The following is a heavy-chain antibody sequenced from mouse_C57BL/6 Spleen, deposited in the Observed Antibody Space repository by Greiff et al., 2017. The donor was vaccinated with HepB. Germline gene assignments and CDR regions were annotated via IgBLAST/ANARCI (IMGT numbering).Heavy chain of an antibody. CDR2: INPSNGGT. Sequence: QVQLQQPGTELVKPGASVKLSCKASGYTFTSYWMHWVKQRPGQGLEWIGNINPSNGGTNYNEKFKSKATLTVDKSSSTAYMQLSRLTSGDSAVSYCARGGLANWAFAYWGQGTLVTVSA. D-gene: IGHD4-1*01. V-gene: IGHV1-53*01. CDR3: ARGGLANWAFAY. CDR1: GYTFTSYW. J-gene: IGHJ3*01.